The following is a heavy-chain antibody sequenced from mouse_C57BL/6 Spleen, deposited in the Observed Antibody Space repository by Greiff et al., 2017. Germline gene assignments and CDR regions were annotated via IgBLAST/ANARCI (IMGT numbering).Heavy chain of an antibody. Sequence: EVQLQQSGTVLARPGASVKMSCKTSGYTFTSYWMHWVKQRPGQGLEWIGAIYPGNSDTSYNQKFKGKAKLTAVTTASTASMELSSLTNEDSAVYYCTRLVTGTEGFDYWGQGTTLTVSS. D-gene: IGHD4-1*01. CDR3: TRLVTGTEGFDY. CDR1: GYTFTSYW. CDR2: IYPGNSDT. V-gene: IGHV1-5*01. J-gene: IGHJ2*01.